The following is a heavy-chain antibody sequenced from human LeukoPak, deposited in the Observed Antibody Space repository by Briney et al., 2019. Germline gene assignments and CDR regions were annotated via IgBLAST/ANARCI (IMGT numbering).Heavy chain of an antibody. Sequence: GGSLRLSCAASGFTFSSYAMSWVRQAPGKGLEWVSAISGSGGSTYYADSVKGRFTISRDNSKNTLYLQMNSLRAEDTAVYYCAKMGSRYCSGGSCSQGGHYFDYWGQGTLVTVSS. D-gene: IGHD2-15*01. V-gene: IGHV3-23*01. CDR3: AKMGSRYCSGGSCSQGGHYFDY. J-gene: IGHJ4*02. CDR2: ISGSGGST. CDR1: GFTFSSYA.